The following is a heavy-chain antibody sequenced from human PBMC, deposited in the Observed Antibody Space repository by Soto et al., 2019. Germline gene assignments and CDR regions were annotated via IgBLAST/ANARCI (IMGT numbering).Heavy chain of an antibody. CDR2: IYWDDDK. D-gene: IGHD2-15*01. CDR1: GFSLTTSGMG. J-gene: IGHJ5*02. Sequence: QITLKESGPTLVKPTQTLTLTCTFSGFSLTTSGMGVGWIRQPPGKALEWLALIYWDDDKRYSPSLKSRLTIPKDTAKNPVVLTMPNMDPVDPATYYCVHRRRLCDGASCYYRWFAPWGQGALVTVSS. V-gene: IGHV2-5*02. CDR3: VHRRRLCDGASCYYRWFAP.